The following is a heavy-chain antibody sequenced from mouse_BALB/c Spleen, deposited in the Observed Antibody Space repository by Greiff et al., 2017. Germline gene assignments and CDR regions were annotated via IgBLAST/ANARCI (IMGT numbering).Heavy chain of an antibody. V-gene: IGHV5-12-2*01. CDR3: ARVYDYFDY. D-gene: IGHD2-3*01. CDR1: GFTFSSYT. Sequence: EVQRVESGGGLVQPGGSLKLSCAASGFTFSSYTMSWVRQTPEKRLEWVAYISNGGGSTYYPDTVKGRFTISRDNAKNTLYLQMSSLKSEDTAMYYCARVYDYFDYWGQGTTLTVSS. J-gene: IGHJ2*01. CDR2: ISNGGGST.